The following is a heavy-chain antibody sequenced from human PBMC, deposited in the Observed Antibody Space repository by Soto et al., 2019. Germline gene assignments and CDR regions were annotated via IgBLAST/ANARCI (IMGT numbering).Heavy chain of an antibody. J-gene: IGHJ4*02. Sequence: GASVKVSCKASGYTFTGYYMHWVRQAPGQGLEWKGWINPNSGGTNYAQKFQGWVTMTRDTSISTAYMELSRLRSDDTAVYYCARDQDYDSSGSLSYWGQGTLVTVSS. D-gene: IGHD3-22*01. CDR2: INPNSGGT. CDR3: ARDQDYDSSGSLSY. CDR1: GYTFTGYY. V-gene: IGHV1-2*04.